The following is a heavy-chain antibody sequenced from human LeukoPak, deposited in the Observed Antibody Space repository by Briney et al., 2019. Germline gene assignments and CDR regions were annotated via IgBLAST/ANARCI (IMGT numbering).Heavy chain of an antibody. CDR3: ARDYYDSSGYTNWFDP. J-gene: IGHJ5*02. CDR2: INPNSGGT. CDR1: GYTFTGYY. Sequence: GASVTVSCKASGYTFTGYYMHWVRQAPGQGLEWTGWINPNSGGTNYAQKFQGRVTMTRDTSISTAYMELSRLRSDDTAVYYCARDYYDSSGYTNWFDPWGQGTLVTVSS. D-gene: IGHD3-22*01. V-gene: IGHV1-2*02.